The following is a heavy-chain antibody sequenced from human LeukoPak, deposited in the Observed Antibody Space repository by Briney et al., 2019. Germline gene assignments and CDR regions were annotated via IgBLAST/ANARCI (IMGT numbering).Heavy chain of an antibody. J-gene: IGHJ4*02. CDR1: GGSISSGGYY. CDR3: ARSLEDSGYDYGFDY. CDR2: IYYSGST. D-gene: IGHD5-12*01. V-gene: IGHV4-31*03. Sequence: SETLFLTCTVSGGSISSGGYYWSWIRQHPGKGLEWIGYIYYSGSTYYNPSLKSRVTISVDTSKNQFSLKLSSVTAADTAVYYCARSLEDSGYDYGFDYWGQGTLVTVSS.